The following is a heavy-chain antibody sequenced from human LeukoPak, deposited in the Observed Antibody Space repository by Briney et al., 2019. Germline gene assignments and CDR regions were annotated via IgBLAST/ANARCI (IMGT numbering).Heavy chain of an antibody. CDR2: ISGVGYST. CDR3: ARDVHYYDSSGAFDY. V-gene: IGHV3-23*01. D-gene: IGHD3-22*01. CDR1: GFTFNTYA. J-gene: IGHJ4*02. Sequence: GGSPRLSCAASGFTFNTYAMSWVRQAPGRGLEWVSAISGVGYSTYYADSVKGRFTISRDNSKNTLYLQMNSLRAEDTAVYYCARDVHYYDSSGAFDYWGQGTLVTVSS.